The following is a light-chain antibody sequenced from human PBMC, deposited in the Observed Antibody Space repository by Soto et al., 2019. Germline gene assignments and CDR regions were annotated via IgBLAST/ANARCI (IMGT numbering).Light chain of an antibody. CDR3: QQYYSYPRT. Sequence: DIQMTQSASTLSASVGDRVTITCLASQSISSWLAWYQQQPRQATKLMIYDASSLESGVPSRFSGSGSGTDFNLTISCLQSEDFATYYCQQYYSYPRTFGQGTKVDI. CDR1: QSISSW. J-gene: IGKJ1*01. CDR2: DAS. V-gene: IGKV1-5*01.